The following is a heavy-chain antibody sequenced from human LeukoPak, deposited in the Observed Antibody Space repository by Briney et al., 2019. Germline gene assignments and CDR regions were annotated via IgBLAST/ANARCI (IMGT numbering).Heavy chain of an antibody. CDR2: IYSSGET. V-gene: IGHV4-4*07. J-gene: IGHJ4*02. D-gene: IGHD3-9*01. CDR1: GGSINNYY. CDR3: ARTPQGDNYFDY. Sequence: SETLSLTCTVSGGSINNYYWTWIRQPAGKGLEWIGHIYSSGETNYNPSLKSRVTMSVDTSNNQLSLMMTSVTAADTAVFYCARTPQGDNYFDYWGQGHLVTVSS.